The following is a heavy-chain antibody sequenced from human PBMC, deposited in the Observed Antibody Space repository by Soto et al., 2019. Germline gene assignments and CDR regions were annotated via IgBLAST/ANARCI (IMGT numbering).Heavy chain of an antibody. CDR2: IFSNDEK. CDR3: ASTYSTSWYWFDP. Sequence: QVTVKESGPVLVKPTEPLTLTCTVSGFSLSNAGLGVSWIRQPPGKALEWLAHIFSNDEKSYSTSLKSRLTISKHTSKSQVVLTMTNMDPVDTATYYCASTYSTSWYWFDPWGQGTLVTVSS. CDR1: GFSLSNAGLG. J-gene: IGHJ5*02. D-gene: IGHD6-13*01. V-gene: IGHV2-26*04.